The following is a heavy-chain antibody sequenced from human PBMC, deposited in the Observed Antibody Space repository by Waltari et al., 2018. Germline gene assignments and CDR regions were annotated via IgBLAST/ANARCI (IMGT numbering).Heavy chain of an antibody. V-gene: IGHV1-24*01. CDR1: GSRLTEMY. D-gene: IGHD3-16*01. Sequence: QVQLVPSGAEVKKPGASVQVSREPSGSRLTEMYIHWVRQVPGKGLEWMGNLDPEDGEPVYAQKFQGRVSMTEDTETNTAYMELTSLTSEDTALYLCAAVMTFGGVVYNYFDYWGQGTLVTVSS. CDR2: LDPEDGEP. J-gene: IGHJ4*02. CDR3: AAVMTFGGVVYNYFDY.